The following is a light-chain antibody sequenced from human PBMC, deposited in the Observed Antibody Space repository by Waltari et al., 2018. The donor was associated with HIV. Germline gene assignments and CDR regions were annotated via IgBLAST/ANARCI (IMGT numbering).Light chain of an antibody. V-gene: IGLV3-1*01. Sequence: YELTQPPSVSVSPGQTASITCSGDKLGDKYACWYQQKPGQSPVLVIYQDSKRPSGIPERLSGSNSGNTATLTISGTQAMDEADYYCQAWDSSWGVFGGGTKLTVL. CDR3: QAWDSSWGV. CDR2: QDS. J-gene: IGLJ2*01. CDR1: KLGDKY.